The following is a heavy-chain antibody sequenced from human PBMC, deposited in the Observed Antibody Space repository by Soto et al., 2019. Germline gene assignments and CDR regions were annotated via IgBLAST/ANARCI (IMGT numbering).Heavy chain of an antibody. CDR2: FYYSGTT. CDR1: GDSITASYSN. V-gene: IGHV4-39*01. J-gene: IGHJ4*02. D-gene: IGHD3-10*02. Sequence: SETLSLTCTVSGDSITASYSNCAWIRQPPGKGLEWIGTFYYSGTTSQNPPLRSRITISGDTSRNQFSLNLRSVTAADSGVYYCAKLVRDDVRRSDLDHWGQGTLFTVSS. CDR3: AKLVRDDVRRSDLDH.